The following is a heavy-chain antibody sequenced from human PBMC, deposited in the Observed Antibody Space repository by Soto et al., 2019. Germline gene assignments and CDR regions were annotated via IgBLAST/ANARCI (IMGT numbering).Heavy chain of an antibody. V-gene: IGHV4-30-2*01. CDR3: ARVPGP. J-gene: IGHJ5*02. Sequence: GDSWSWIRQPPGKGLGWIGYIYHSGSTYYNPSLKSRVTISVDRSKNQFSLKLSSVTAADTAVYYCARVPGPWGQRTLVTVSS. CDR1: GDS. CDR2: IYHSGST.